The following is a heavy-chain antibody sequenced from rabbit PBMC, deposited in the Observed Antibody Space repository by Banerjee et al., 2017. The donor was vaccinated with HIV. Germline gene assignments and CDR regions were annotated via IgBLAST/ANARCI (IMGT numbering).Heavy chain of an antibody. CDR2: IVTGSGGT. J-gene: IGHJ4*01. Sequence: QEQLEESGGDLVKPEGSLTLTCTASGFSFSSNYYMCWVRQAPGKGLEWIGCIVTGSGGTGYASWAKGRFTVSKTSSTTVTLQMTSLTAADTATYFCARGDYTYTYTGSTYAPYFNLWGPGTLVTVS. CDR3: ARGDYTYTYTGSTYAPYFNL. CDR1: GFSFSSNYY. V-gene: IGHV1S45*01. D-gene: IGHD6-1*01.